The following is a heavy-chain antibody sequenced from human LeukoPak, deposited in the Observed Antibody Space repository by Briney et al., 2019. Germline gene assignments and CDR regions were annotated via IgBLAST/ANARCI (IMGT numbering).Heavy chain of an antibody. CDR1: GFTFSSYA. J-gene: IGHJ4*02. Sequence: GGSLRLSCAASGFTFSSYAMHWVRQAPGKGLEYVSAISSNGGSTYYANSVKGRFTISRDNSKNTLYLQMGSLRAEDMAVYYCARDSRDGYNPTAYHFDYWGQGTLVTVSS. CDR2: ISSNGGST. D-gene: IGHD5-24*01. CDR3: ARDSRDGYNPTAYHFDY. V-gene: IGHV3-64*01.